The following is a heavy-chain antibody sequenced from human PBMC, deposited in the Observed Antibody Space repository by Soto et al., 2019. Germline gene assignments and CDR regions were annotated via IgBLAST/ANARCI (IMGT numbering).Heavy chain of an antibody. CDR1: GGSISSYY. J-gene: IGHJ4*02. CDR2: IYYSGST. Sequence: SETLSLTCTVSGGSISSYYWSWIRQPPGKGLEWIGYIYYSGSTNYNPSLKSRVTISVDTSKNQFSLKLSSVTAADTAVYYCARQGPAYYDFWSGYYIPYYFDYWGQGTLVTVSS. CDR3: ARQGPAYYDFWSGYYIPYYFDY. D-gene: IGHD3-3*01. V-gene: IGHV4-59*08.